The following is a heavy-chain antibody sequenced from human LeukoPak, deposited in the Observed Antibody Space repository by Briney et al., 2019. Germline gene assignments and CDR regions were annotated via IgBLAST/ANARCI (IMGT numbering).Heavy chain of an antibody. V-gene: IGHV4-34*01. Sequence: SETLSLTCAVYGGSFSNYYWTWIRQTPGKGLEWIGEISHTGDITNYNPSLKSRVTISVDSSKKQFSLKVTSVTAADTGVYYCAGVPDITARSRDSWGPGILVTVSS. D-gene: IGHD2-21*02. CDR3: AGVPDITARSRDS. J-gene: IGHJ4*02. CDR1: GGSFSNYY. CDR2: ISHTGDIT.